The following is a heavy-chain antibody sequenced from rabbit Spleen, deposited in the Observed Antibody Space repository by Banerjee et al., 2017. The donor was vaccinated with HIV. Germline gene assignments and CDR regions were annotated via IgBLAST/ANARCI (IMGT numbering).Heavy chain of an antibody. V-gene: IGHV1S40*01. D-gene: IGHD6-1*01. CDR2: IYAGSSGST. CDR1: GFSFSGAYY. Sequence: QSLEESGGELVKPGASLTLTCTASGFSFSGAYYICWVRQAPGKGLEWIACIYAGSSGSTYYASWAKGRFTISKTSSTTVTLQLTSLTAADTATYFCVRDLSYAGYGYATDDFTLWGPGTLVTVS. CDR3: VRDLSYAGYGYATDDFTL. J-gene: IGHJ4*01.